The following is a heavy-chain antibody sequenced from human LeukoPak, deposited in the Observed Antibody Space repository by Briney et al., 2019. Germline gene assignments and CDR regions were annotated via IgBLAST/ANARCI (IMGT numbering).Heavy chain of an antibody. J-gene: IGHJ4*02. CDR1: GFTFSSYG. V-gene: IGHV3-33*01. CDR2: IWYDGSNK. CDR3: ASTDSSGWYERNY. Sequence: PGGSLRLSCAASGFTFSSYGMHWVRQAPGKGLEWVAVIWYDGSNKYYADSVKGRFTISRDNSKNTLYLQMNSLRAEDTAVYYCASTDSSGWYERNYWGQGTLVTVSS. D-gene: IGHD6-19*01.